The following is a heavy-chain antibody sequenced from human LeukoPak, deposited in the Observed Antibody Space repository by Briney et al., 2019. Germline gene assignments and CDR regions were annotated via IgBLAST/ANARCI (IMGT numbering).Heavy chain of an antibody. CDR3: ARIITMVRGPFDY. CDR1: GGSFSGYY. Sequence: NTSETLSLTCAVYGGSFSGYYWSWIRQPPVKGLEWIGEINHSGSTNYNPSLKSRVTISVDTSKNQFSLKLSSVTAADTAVYYCARIITMVRGPFDYWGQGTLVTVSS. CDR2: INHSGST. J-gene: IGHJ4*02. V-gene: IGHV4-34*01. D-gene: IGHD3-10*01.